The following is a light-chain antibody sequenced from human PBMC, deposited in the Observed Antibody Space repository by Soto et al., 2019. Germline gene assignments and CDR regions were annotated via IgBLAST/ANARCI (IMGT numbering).Light chain of an antibody. V-gene: IGKV3-15*01. Sequence: EIVMTQSPATLSASPGERATLSCRASQSVGSNVAWYQQKPGQAPRLLIYGASSRATGIPARVSGSGSGTDFTLTISSLQSDDVGVYYCQQYNERPPWTFGQGTKVEIK. J-gene: IGKJ1*01. CDR3: QQYNERPPWT. CDR1: QSVGSN. CDR2: GAS.